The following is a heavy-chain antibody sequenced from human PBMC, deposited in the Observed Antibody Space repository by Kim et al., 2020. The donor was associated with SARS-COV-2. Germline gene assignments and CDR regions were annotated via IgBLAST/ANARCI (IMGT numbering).Heavy chain of an antibody. J-gene: IGHJ6*02. Sequence: SETLSLTCTVSGGSISSSSYYWGWIRQPPGKGLEWIGSIYYSGSTYYNPSLKSRVTISVDTSKNKFSLKLSSVTAADTAVYYCARQLYSDIVVVPAAMYGMDVWGQGTTVTVSS. V-gene: IGHV4-39*01. CDR2: IYYSGST. CDR1: GGSISSSSYY. CDR3: ARQLYSDIVVVPAAMYGMDV. D-gene: IGHD2-2*01.